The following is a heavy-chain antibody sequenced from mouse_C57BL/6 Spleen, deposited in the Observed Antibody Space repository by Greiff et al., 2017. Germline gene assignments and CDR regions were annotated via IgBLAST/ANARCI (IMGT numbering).Heavy chain of an antibody. J-gene: IGHJ1*03. CDR3: ARRQPSYYGSSYWYFDV. Sequence: QVQLQQSGPELVKPGASVKISCKASGYAFSSSWMNWVKQRPGKGLEWIGRIYPGDGDTNYNGKFKGKATLTADKSSSTAYMQLSSLTSEDSAVYFCARRQPSYYGSSYWYFDVWGTGTTVTVSS. CDR2: IYPGDGDT. CDR1: GYAFSSSW. D-gene: IGHD1-1*01. V-gene: IGHV1-82*01.